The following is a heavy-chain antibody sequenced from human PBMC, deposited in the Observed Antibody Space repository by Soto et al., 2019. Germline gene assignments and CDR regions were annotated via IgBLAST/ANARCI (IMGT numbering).Heavy chain of an antibody. CDR1: GFTFSSYG. D-gene: IGHD2-2*02. CDR2: ISYDGSNK. Sequence: PGGSLRLSCAASGFTFSSYGMHWVRQAPGEGLEWVAVISYDGSNKYYADSVKGRFTISRDNSKNTLYLQMNSLRAEDTAVYYCARNPGGYQLLYLSQYYYYYYGMDVWGQGTTVTVSS. CDR3: ARNPGGYQLLYLSQYYYYYYGMDV. J-gene: IGHJ6*02. V-gene: IGHV3-30*03.